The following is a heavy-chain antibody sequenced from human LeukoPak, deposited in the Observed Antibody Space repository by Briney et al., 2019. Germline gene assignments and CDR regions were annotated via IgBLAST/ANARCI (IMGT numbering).Heavy chain of an antibody. Sequence: SETLSLTCTVSGGSISCYYWSWIRQPAGKGLEGIGRIYTSGSTNYNPSLKSRVTMSVDTSTNPFSLKLSSVTAADTAVYYCAVSYGSGSSIWGQGTMVTVSS. J-gene: IGHJ3*02. CDR2: IYTSGST. CDR3: AVSYGSGSSI. CDR1: GGSISCYY. V-gene: IGHV4-4*07. D-gene: IGHD3-10*01.